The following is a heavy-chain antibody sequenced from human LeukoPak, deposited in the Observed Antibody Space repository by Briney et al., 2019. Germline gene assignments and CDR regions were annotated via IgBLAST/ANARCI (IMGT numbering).Heavy chain of an antibody. D-gene: IGHD3-22*01. CDR3: ARGDDSSGYYLYYFDY. Sequence: GGSLRLSCAASGFTFSSYAMSWVRQAPGKGLEWVAYIQNDESRTHYTDSVKGRFTISRDNAKNTLYLQMNSLRAEDTAVYYCARGDDSSGYYLYYFDYWGQGTLVTVSS. CDR2: IQNDESRT. V-gene: IGHV3-30*02. CDR1: GFTFSSYA. J-gene: IGHJ4*02.